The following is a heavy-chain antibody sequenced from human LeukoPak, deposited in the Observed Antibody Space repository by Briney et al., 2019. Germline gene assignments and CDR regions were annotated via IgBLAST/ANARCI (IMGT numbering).Heavy chain of an antibody. CDR1: GGTFSSYA. J-gene: IGHJ6*02. D-gene: IGHD6-13*01. V-gene: IGHV1-69*13. Sequence: SVKVSCKASGGTFSSYAFSWVRQAPGQGLEWMGGIIPIFGTANYAQKFQGRVTITADESTSTAYMELRSLKSDDTAVYYCAREKVRAAAGTFAPYYYYGMDVWGQGTTVTVSS. CDR2: IIPIFGTA. CDR3: AREKVRAAAGTFAPYYYYGMDV.